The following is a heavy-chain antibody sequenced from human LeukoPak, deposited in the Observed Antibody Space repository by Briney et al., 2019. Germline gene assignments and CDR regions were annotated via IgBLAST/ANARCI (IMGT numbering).Heavy chain of an antibody. V-gene: IGHV6-1*01. J-gene: IGHJ4*02. D-gene: IGHD6-19*01. CDR1: GDGVSSNSAA. CDR3: ARGAVAHYDY. Sequence: SQTLSLTCAISGDGVSSNSAAWNWIRQSPSRGLEWLGGTYYRSKWYYDYAVSVKSRITINSDTSKNQFSLQLNSVTPEDTAVYYCARGAVAHYDYWGQGTLVTVSS. CDR2: TYYRSKWYY.